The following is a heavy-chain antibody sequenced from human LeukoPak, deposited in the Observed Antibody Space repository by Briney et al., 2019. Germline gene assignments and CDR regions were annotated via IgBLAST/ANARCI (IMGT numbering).Heavy chain of an antibody. CDR1: GYTFTGYY. J-gene: IGHJ5*02. D-gene: IGHD5-18*01. CDR3: ARELISSPIRLWARRGSSHWFDP. Sequence: GASVKVSCKASGYTFTGYYMHWVRQAPGQGLEWMGWINPNSGGTNYAQKFQGRVTMTRDTSVSTAYMELSRLRSDDTAVYYCARELISSPIRLWARRGSSHWFDPWGQGTLVTVSS. CDR2: INPNSGGT. V-gene: IGHV1-2*02.